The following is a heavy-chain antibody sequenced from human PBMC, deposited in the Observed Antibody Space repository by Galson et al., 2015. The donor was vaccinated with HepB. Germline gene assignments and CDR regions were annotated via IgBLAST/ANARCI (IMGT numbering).Heavy chain of an antibody. CDR1: GFTFSSYA. CDR3: ARDGRDNWNYRVRFYFDY. J-gene: IGHJ4*02. CDR2: ISYDGSNK. D-gene: IGHD1-7*01. Sequence: SLRLSCAASGFTFSSYAMHWVRQAPGKGLEWVAVISYDGSNKYYADSVKGRFTISRDNSKNTLYLQMNSLRAEDTAVYYCARDGRDNWNYRVRFYFDYWGQGTLVTVSS. V-gene: IGHV3-30-3*01.